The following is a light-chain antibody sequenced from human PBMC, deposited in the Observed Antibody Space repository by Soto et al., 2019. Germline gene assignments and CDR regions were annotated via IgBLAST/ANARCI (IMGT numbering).Light chain of an antibody. Sequence: QSVLTQPPSVSGTPGQRVIISCSGSTSNIGANPVNWYQQLPGTAPKLLIYGSDRRPSGVPDRFSGSKSATSASLAISGLQSADEADYYCASWDDSQSGFGLFGGVTKVTVL. CDR3: ASWDDSQSGFGL. J-gene: IGLJ3*02. CDR1: TSNIGANP. CDR2: GSD. V-gene: IGLV1-44*01.